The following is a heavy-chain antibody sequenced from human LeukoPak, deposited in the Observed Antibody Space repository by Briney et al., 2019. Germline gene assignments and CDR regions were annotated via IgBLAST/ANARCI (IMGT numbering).Heavy chain of an antibody. Sequence: GGSLRLSCEVSGFTVRRYGMSWVRQAPGKGPEWVSAIIDSGRSTYYADSVKGRFAISRDNSKNTPYLQMSRLTAEDPAVYYCARDNVAAAEDYWGQGTLVTVSS. V-gene: IGHV3-23*01. CDR2: IIDSGRST. CDR3: ARDNVAAAEDY. CDR1: GFTVRRYG. D-gene: IGHD2-15*01. J-gene: IGHJ4*02.